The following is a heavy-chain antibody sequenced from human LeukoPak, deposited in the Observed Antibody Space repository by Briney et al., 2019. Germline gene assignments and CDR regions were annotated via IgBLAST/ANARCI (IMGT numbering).Heavy chain of an antibody. CDR3: AKAGYIVVVPAAGPFDY. Sequence: PGGSLRLSCAASGFSLSTYAMSWVRQAPGKGPEWVSAISGAGGRTYYADSVKGRFTISRDNSKNTLYLQMDSLRAEDTAVYYCAKAGYIVVVPAAGPFDYWGQGTLVTVSS. V-gene: IGHV3-23*01. D-gene: IGHD2-2*01. CDR1: GFSLSTYA. CDR2: ISGAGGRT. J-gene: IGHJ4*02.